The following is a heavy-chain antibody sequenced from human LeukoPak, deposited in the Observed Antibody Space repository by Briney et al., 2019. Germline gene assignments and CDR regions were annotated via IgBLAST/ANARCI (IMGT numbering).Heavy chain of an antibody. D-gene: IGHD3-10*01. CDR3: ARDGSGSYFPDAFDI. Sequence: PGGSLRLSCAASGFTFSSYSTNWVRQAPGKGLEWVSYISSSSSTIYYADSVKGRFTISRDNAKNSLYLQMNSLRAEDTAVYYCARDGSGSYFPDAFDIWGQGTMVTVSS. V-gene: IGHV3-48*01. CDR2: ISSSSSTI. CDR1: GFTFSSYS. J-gene: IGHJ3*02.